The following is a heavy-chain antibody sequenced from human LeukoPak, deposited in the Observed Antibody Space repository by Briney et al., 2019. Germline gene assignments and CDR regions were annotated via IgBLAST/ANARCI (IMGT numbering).Heavy chain of an antibody. CDR1: GFTFSSYW. CDR2: IWYDGSNK. D-gene: IGHD2-8*01. CDR3: AKSSVYAIYDY. Sequence: GGSLRLSCAASGFTFSSYWMHWVRQAPGKGLEWVAVIWYDGSNKYYADSVKGRFTISRDNSKNTLYLQMNSLRAEDTAVYYCAKSSVYAIYDYWGQGTLVTVSS. J-gene: IGHJ4*02. V-gene: IGHV3-33*06.